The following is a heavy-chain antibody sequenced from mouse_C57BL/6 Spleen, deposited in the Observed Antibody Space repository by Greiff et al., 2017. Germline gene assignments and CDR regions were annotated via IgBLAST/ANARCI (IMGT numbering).Heavy chain of an antibody. Sequence: QVHVKQSGAELVRPGASVKLSCKASGYTFTDYYINWVKQRPGQGLEWIARIYPGSGNTYYNEKFKGKATLTAEKSSSTAYMQLSSLTSEDSAVYFCARGDRQLDYWGQGTTLTVSS. D-gene: IGHD3-2*01. CDR1: GYTFTDYY. CDR2: IYPGSGNT. J-gene: IGHJ2*01. CDR3: ARGDRQLDY. V-gene: IGHV1-76*01.